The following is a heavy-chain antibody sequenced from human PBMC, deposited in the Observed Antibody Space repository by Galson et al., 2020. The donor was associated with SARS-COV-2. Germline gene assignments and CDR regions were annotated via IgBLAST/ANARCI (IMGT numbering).Heavy chain of an antibody. V-gene: IGHV4-34*01. CDR2: VAHTGNI. J-gene: IGHJ4*02. CDR1: GGSFTGYS. D-gene: IGHD2-21*01. CDR3: VRGRPAPNVALIPDPDY. Sequence: SETLSLTCTVHGGSFTGYSWHWIRQSPGKGLEWIGEVAHTGNINYNPSLKSRVTISEESSKRQFSLKVISVTAADTALYFCVRGRPAPNVALIPDPDYWGQGTLVTISS.